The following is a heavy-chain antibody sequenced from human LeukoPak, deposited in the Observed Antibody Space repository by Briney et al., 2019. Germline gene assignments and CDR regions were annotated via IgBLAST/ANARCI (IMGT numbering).Heavy chain of an antibody. Sequence: SSETLSLTCAVYGGSFSGYYWSWIRQPPGKGLEWIGEINHSGSTNYNPSLKSRVTISVDTSKNQFSLKLSSVTAADTAVYYCARNIAVAGRGDYMDVWGKGTTVTISS. CDR2: INHSGST. V-gene: IGHV4-34*01. CDR1: GGSFSGYY. D-gene: IGHD6-19*01. J-gene: IGHJ6*03. CDR3: ARNIAVAGRGDYMDV.